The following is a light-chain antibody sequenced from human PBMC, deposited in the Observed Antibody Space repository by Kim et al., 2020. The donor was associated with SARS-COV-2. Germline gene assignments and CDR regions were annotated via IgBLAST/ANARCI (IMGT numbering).Light chain of an antibody. CDR2: GKN. V-gene: IGLV3-19*01. Sequence: SSELTQDPAVSVALGQTVRITCQGDSLRSYYASWYQQKPGQAPLLVIYGKNNRPPGIPDRFSGSSSGNTASLTITGAQAEDEADYYCKSRDSSGKVVFGGGTQLTVL. CDR1: SLRSYY. CDR3: KSRDSSGKVV. J-gene: IGLJ2*01.